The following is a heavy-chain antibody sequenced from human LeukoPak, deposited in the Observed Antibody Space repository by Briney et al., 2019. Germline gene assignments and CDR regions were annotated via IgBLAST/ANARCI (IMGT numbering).Heavy chain of an antibody. J-gene: IGHJ4*02. CDR3: ARDPGQQLVRGHFDY. CDR1: GFTFSSYW. CDR2: INQDRREK. D-gene: IGHD6-13*01. V-gene: IGHV3-7*04. Sequence: GGSLRLSCAASGFTFSSYWMSWVRQAPGKGLEWVANINQDRREKYYVDSVKGRFTISRDNAKNSLYLQMNSLRAEDTAVYYCARDPGQQLVRGHFDYWGQGILVTVSS.